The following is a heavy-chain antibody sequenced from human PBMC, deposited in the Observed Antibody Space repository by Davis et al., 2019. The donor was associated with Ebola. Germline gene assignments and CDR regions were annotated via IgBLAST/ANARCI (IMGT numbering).Heavy chain of an antibody. CDR1: GFTFSSYG. D-gene: IGHD4/OR15-4a*01. J-gene: IGHJ4*02. Sequence: GESLKISCAASGFTFSSYGMHWVRQAPGKGLEWVAVISYDGSNKYYADSVKGRFTISRDNSKNTLYLQMNSLRAEDTAVYYCAREAMELIDYWGQGTLVTVSS. CDR3: AREAMELIDY. V-gene: IGHV3-30*03. CDR2: ISYDGSNK.